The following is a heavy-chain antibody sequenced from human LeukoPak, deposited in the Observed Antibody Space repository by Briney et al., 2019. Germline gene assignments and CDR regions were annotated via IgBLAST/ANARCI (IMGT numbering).Heavy chain of an antibody. CDR1: GGSISSYY. J-gene: IGHJ1*01. Sequence: SETLSLTCTVSGGSISSYYWSLIRQPPGKGLEWIGYIHYSGFSNYNPSLKSRVTISVDTSKNQFSLKLSFVTAADTAVYYCARDLHGGNSGLGYWGQGILVTVSS. CDR3: ARDLHGGNSGLGY. V-gene: IGHV4-59*01. CDR2: IHYSGFS. D-gene: IGHD4-23*01.